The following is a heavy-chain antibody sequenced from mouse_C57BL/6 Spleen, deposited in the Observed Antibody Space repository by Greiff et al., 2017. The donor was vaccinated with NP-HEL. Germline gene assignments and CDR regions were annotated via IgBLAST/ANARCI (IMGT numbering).Heavy chain of an antibody. J-gene: IGHJ4*01. CDR2: ISSGSSTI. CDR1: GFTFSDYG. D-gene: IGHD3-2*01. CDR3: ARPRQRDYYAMDY. V-gene: IGHV5-17*01. Sequence: EVKLMESGGGLVKPGGSLKLSCAASGFTFSDYGMHWVRQAPEKGLEWVAYISSGSSTIYYADTVKGRFTISRDNAKNTLFLQMTSLRSEDTAMYYCARPRQRDYYAMDYWGQGTSVTVSS.